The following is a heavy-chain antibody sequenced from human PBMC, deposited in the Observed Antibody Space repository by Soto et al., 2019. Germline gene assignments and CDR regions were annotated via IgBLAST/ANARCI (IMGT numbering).Heavy chain of an antibody. CDR2: ISGSGGST. J-gene: IGHJ1*01. V-gene: IGHV3-23*01. CDR1: GFTFSSYA. D-gene: IGHD6-19*01. Sequence: EVQLLESGGGLVQPGGSLRLSCAASGFTFSSYAMSWVRQAPGKGLEWVSAISGSGGSTYYADSVKGRFTISRDNSKNTLYLQMNSLRAEDTAVYYCAKDMVLGQWLVPGAAYFQHWGQGTLVTVSS. CDR3: AKDMVLGQWLVPGAAYFQH.